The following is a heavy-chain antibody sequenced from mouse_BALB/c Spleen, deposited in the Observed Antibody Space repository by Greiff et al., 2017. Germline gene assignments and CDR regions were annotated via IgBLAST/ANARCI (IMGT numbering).Heavy chain of an antibody. J-gene: IGHJ4*01. CDR3: ARARSYDAMDY. CDR2: ISSGSSTI. V-gene: IGHV5-17*02. D-gene: IGHD1-1*01. CDR1: GFTFSSFG. Sequence: EVQVVESGGGLVQPGGSRKLSCAASGFTFSSFGMHWVRQAPEKGLEWVAYISSGSSTIYYADTVKGRFTISRDNPKNTLFLQMTSLRSEDTAMYYCARARSYDAMDYWGQGTSVTVSS.